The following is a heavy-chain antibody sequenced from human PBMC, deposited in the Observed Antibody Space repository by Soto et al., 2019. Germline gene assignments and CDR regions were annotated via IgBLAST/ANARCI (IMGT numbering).Heavy chain of an antibody. CDR2: IYYSGST. D-gene: IGHD4-17*01. CDR3: ARGSNYGDYVR. J-gene: IGHJ4*02. V-gene: IGHV4-59*01. Sequence: KTSETLSLPCTVCGGSISTYYWSWIRQPPGKGLEWIGYIYYSGSTNYNPSLKSRVTISVDTSKNQFSLKLSSVTAADTAVYYCARGSNYGDYVRWGQGTLVTVSS. CDR1: GGSISTYY.